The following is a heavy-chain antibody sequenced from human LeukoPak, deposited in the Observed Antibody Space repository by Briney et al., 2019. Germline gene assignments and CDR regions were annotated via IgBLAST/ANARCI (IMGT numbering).Heavy chain of an antibody. CDR2: INPNSGGT. CDR3: ARSFISSPPFDP. Sequence: ASVKVSCKASGYTFTRYYMHWVRQAPGQGLEWMGWINPNSGGTNYAQKFQGRVTMTRDTSISTAYMELSRLRCDDTAVYYCARSFISSPPFDPWGQGTLVTVSS. CDR1: GYTFTRYY. J-gene: IGHJ5*02. V-gene: IGHV1-2*02. D-gene: IGHD3-16*02.